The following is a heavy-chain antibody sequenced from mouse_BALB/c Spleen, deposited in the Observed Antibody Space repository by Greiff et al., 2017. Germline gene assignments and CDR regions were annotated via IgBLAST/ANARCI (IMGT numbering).Heavy chain of an antibody. CDR3: AREESYYGSYAAMDY. D-gene: IGHD2-1*01. V-gene: IGHV1-14*01. CDR2: INPYNDGT. Sequence: EVQLQQSGPELVKPGASVKMSCKASGYTFTSYVMHWVKQKPGQSLEWIGYINPYNDGTKYNEKFKGKATLTSDKSSSTAYMELSSLTSEDSAVYYCAREESYYGSYAAMDYWGQGTSVTVSS. J-gene: IGHJ4*01. CDR1: GYTFTSYV.